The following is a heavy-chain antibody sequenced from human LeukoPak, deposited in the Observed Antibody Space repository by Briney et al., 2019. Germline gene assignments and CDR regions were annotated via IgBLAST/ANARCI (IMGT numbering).Heavy chain of an antibody. CDR3: ATSSAGYSSSWSLYYYYGMDV. V-gene: IGHV4-34*01. CDR2: INHSGST. D-gene: IGHD6-13*01. Sequence: PSETLSLTCAVYGGSFSGYYWSWIRQPPVKGLEWIGEINHSGSTNYNPSLKSRVTISVDTSKNQFSLKLSSVTAADTAVYYCATSSAGYSSSWSLYYYYGMDVWGQGTTVTVSS. CDR1: GGSFSGYY. J-gene: IGHJ6*02.